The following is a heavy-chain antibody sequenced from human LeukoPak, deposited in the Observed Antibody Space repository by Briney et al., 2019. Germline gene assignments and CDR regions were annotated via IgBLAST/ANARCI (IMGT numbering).Heavy chain of an antibody. J-gene: IGHJ6*02. CDR3: ASGVGATPSGYYGMDV. CDR1: GYTSTSYG. Sequence: ASVKVSCKASGYTSTSYGISWVRQAPGQGLEWMGWISVYNGNTNYAQKLQGRVTMTTDTSTSTAYMELRSLRSDDTAVYYCASGVGATPSGYYGMDVWGQGTTVTVSS. V-gene: IGHV1-18*01. CDR2: ISVYNGNT. D-gene: IGHD1-26*01.